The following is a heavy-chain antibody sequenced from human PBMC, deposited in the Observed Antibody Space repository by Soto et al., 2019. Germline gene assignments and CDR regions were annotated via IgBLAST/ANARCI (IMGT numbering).Heavy chain of an antibody. CDR2: IIPIFGTA. Sequence: PVNVSCKASVRNCMRFSMIGVRQAPGQGLEWMGGIIPIFGTANYAQKFQGRVTITADESTSTAYMELSSLRSEDTAVYYCARYPQDLDAFDIWGQGTMVTVS. CDR3: ARYPQDLDAFDI. J-gene: IGHJ3*02. CDR1: VRNCMRFS. V-gene: IGHV1-69*01.